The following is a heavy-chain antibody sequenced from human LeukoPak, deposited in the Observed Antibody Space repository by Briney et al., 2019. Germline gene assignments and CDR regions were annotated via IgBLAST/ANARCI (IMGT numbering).Heavy chain of an antibody. CDR2: ISGSAKST. Sequence: GGSLRLSCAVSGFTFSSYAMSWVRQAPGKGLEWVSGISGSAKSTYYADSVKGRFTISRDNSKNTMYLQMKSLRAEDTAEYFCAKDGYYYDSSGYYDGGYSDYWGQGTLVTVSS. D-gene: IGHD3-22*01. J-gene: IGHJ4*02. CDR3: AKDGYYYDSSGYYDGGYSDY. V-gene: IGHV3-23*01. CDR1: GFTFSSYA.